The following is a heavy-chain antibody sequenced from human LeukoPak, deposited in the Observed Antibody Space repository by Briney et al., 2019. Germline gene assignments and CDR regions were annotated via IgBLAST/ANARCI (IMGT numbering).Heavy chain of an antibody. CDR1: GYTFTSYY. J-gene: IGHJ5*02. V-gene: IGHV1-46*01. D-gene: IGHD6-19*01. CDR2: INPSGGST. Sequence: ASVKVSCEASGYTFTSYYMHWVRQAPGQGLEWMGIINPSGGSTSYAQKFQGRVTMTRDTSTSTVYMELSSLRSEDTAVYYCARDSSYSSGWPLYWFDPWGQGTLATVSS. CDR3: ARDSSYSSGWPLYWFDP.